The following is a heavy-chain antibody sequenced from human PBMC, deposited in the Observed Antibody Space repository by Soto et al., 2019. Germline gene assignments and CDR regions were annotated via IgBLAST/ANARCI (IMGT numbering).Heavy chain of an antibody. CDR1: GFTFSSYG. D-gene: IGHD2-2*01. Sequence: QVQLVESGGGVVQPGRSLRLSCAASGFTFSSYGMHWVRQAPGKGLEWVAVISYDGSNKYYADSVKGRFTISRDNSKNTLYLHMNSLRAEDTAVYYCAKEDVVVPAAIVTYYYYGMDVWGQGTTVTVSS. J-gene: IGHJ6*02. CDR3: AKEDVVVPAAIVTYYYYGMDV. V-gene: IGHV3-30*18. CDR2: ISYDGSNK.